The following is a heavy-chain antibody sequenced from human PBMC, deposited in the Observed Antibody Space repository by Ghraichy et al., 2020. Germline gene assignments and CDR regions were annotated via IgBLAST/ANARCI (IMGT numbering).Heavy chain of an antibody. CDR3: ARDPRRYYYGSGSYDAFDI. CDR2: ISTSGSTI. Sequence: GESLNISCAASGFTFGDYYMSWIRQAPGKGLEWVSCISTSGSTIYYADSVKGRFTISRDNAKNSLYLQINSLRPEDTAVYYCARDPRRYYYGSGSYDAFDIWGQGTTVTVSS. CDR1: GFTFGDYY. J-gene: IGHJ3*02. V-gene: IGHV3-11*01. D-gene: IGHD3-10*01.